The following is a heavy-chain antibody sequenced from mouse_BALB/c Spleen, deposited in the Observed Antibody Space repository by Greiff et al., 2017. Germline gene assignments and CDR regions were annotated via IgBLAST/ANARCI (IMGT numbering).Heavy chain of an antibody. CDR2: IRNKANGYTT. Sequence: VQLVESGGGLVQPGGSLRLSCATSGFTFTDYYMSWVRQPPGKALEWLGFIRNKANGYTTEYSASVKGRFTISRDNSQSILYLQMNTLRAEDSATYYCARDMSTTGYSAMDYWGQGTSVTVSA. D-gene: IGHD2-4*01. V-gene: IGHV7-3*02. CDR3: ARDMSTTGYSAMDY. CDR1: GFTFTDYY. J-gene: IGHJ4*01.